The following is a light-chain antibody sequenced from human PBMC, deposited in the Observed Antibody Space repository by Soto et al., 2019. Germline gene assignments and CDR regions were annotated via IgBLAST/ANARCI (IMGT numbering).Light chain of an antibody. CDR3: LQLYNFSWT. CDR2: AAS. Sequence: IRMTQSPSSLSASVGDRVTITCRASQSISNHLNWYQQKPGKVPKPLIYAASNLQSGVPSRFSGSGSGTDFTLSISRLQPEDFATYYCLQLYNFSWTFGQGTKVDIK. V-gene: IGKV1-6*01. J-gene: IGKJ1*01. CDR1: QSISNH.